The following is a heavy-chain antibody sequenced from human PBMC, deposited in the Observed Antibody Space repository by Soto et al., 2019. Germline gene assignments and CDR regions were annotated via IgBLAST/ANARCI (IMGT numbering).Heavy chain of an antibody. J-gene: IGHJ5*02. CDR2: IYYSGTT. V-gene: IGHV4-59*01. Sequence: PSETLSLTCTVSGGSIGTYYWSWIRQPPGKGLEWIANIYYSGTTSYSLSLKSRVTISMDTSKNQFSLTLSSVTAADTAVYYCASDFTDHWFDHWGQGILVTVSS. CDR1: GGSIGTYY. D-gene: IGHD3-16*01. CDR3: ASDFTDHWFDH.